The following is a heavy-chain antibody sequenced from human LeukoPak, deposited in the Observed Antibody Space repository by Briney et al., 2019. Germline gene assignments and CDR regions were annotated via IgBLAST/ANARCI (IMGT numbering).Heavy chain of an antibody. V-gene: IGHV3-11*06. D-gene: IGHD3-9*01. CDR3: ARVRDYDILTGYNDAFDI. CDR2: ISSSSNYT. CDR1: GFTFSDYY. J-gene: IGHJ3*02. Sequence: GGSLRLSCAASGFTFSDYYMSWIRQAPGKGLEWVSYISSSSNYTNYADSVKGRFTISRDNAKNSLYLQMNSLRAEDTAVYYCARVRDYDILTGYNDAFDIWGQGTMVTVSS.